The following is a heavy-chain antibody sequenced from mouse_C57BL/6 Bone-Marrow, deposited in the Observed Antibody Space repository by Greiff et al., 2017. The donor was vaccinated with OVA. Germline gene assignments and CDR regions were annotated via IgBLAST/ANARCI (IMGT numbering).Heavy chain of an antibody. CDR1: GYTFTDYN. CDR2: INPNNGGT. V-gene: IGHV1-22*01. CDR3: ARWFTTVVAFYWYFDV. D-gene: IGHD1-1*01. J-gene: IGHJ1*03. Sequence: VQLQQSGPELVKPGASVKMSCKASGYTFTDYNMHWVKQSHGKSLEWIGYINPNNGGTSYNQKFKGKATLTVNKSSSTAYMELRSLTSEDSAVYYCARWFTTVVAFYWYFDVWGTGTTVTVSS.